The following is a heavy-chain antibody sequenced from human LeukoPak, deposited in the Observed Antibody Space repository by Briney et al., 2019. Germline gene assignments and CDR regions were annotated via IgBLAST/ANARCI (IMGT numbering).Heavy chain of an antibody. CDR2: IHYSGSP. D-gene: IGHD2-21*02. J-gene: IGHJ4*02. CDR1: RGSITSYY. Sequence: SETLSLTCTVSRGSITSYYWSWIRQPPGKRLEWIGYIHYSGSPNYNPSLKSRVTMSVETSKNQFSLKLSSVTAADTAVYYCARAVGTAPFDHWGQGTLLTVSS. V-gene: IGHV4-59*01. CDR3: ARAVGTAPFDH.